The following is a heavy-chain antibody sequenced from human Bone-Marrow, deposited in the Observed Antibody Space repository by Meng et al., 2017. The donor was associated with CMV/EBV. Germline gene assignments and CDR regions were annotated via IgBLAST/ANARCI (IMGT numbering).Heavy chain of an antibody. CDR2: INWNGGST. V-gene: IGHV3-20*04. D-gene: IGHD3-3*01. J-gene: IGHJ4*02. Sequence: GESLKISCAASGFTFDDYGMSWVRQAPGKGLEWVSGINWNGGSTGYADSVKGRFTISRDNAKNSLYLQMNSLRAEDTAVYYCARLYDFWSGYNPDYWGQGTLVTVSS. CDR3: ARLYDFWSGYNPDY. CDR1: GFTFDDYG.